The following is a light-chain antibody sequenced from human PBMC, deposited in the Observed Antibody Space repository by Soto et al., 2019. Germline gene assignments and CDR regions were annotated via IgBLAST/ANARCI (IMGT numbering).Light chain of an antibody. CDR1: SSDVDYYNY. J-gene: IGLJ2*01. Sequence: QSVLTQPASVSGSPGQSITISCTGTSSDVDYYNYVSWYQQHPGKAPRLMIYDVSIRPSGVSNRFSGSKSGDTASLTISGLQAEDEADYYCSSYTSSTLVFGGGTKVTVL. CDR2: DVS. CDR3: SSYTSSTLV. V-gene: IGLV2-14*03.